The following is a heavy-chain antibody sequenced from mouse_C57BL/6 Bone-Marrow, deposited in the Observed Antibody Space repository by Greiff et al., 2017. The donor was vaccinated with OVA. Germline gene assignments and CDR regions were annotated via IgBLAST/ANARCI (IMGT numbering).Heavy chain of an antibody. J-gene: IGHJ3*01. V-gene: IGHV5-2*01. CDR1: EYEFTSYD. Sequence: DVQLVESGGGLVQPGESLKLSCESSEYEFTSYDMSWVRKTPEKRLELVAVINSDGGSTYYPDTLERRSIISIDNTTMTLYLQMSSLRSEDSALYYCARHHSNYPAWFAYWGQGTLVTVSA. D-gene: IGHD2-5*01. CDR2: INSDGGST. CDR3: ARHHSNYPAWFAY.